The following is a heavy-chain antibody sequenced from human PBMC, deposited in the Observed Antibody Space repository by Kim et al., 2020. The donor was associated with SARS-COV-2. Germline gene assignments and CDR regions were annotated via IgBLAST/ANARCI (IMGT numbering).Heavy chain of an antibody. CDR2: K. Sequence: KRYSTSLKSRLTITKDTSKNQVVLTMTNMDPVDTATYYCAHTVSGGAFDIWGQGTMVTVSS. D-gene: IGHD1-26*01. J-gene: IGHJ3*02. CDR3: AHTVSGGAFDI. V-gene: IGHV2-5*01.